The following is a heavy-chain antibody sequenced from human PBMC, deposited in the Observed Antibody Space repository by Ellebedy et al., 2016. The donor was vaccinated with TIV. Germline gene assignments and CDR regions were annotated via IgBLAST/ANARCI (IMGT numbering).Heavy chain of an antibody. Sequence: LRLSXTVSGASINTGDYYWSWIRQPPGKGLEWIGYIYNSGKYYNPSLRSRLTMSLDTSNNQFSLKLTSVTAADTAMYFCARDRPDPTAAPGTDGDWFDPWGQGTLVTVSS. CDR3: ARDRPDPTAAPGTDGDWFDP. CDR2: IYNSGK. J-gene: IGHJ5*02. D-gene: IGHD6-13*01. CDR1: GASINTGDYY. V-gene: IGHV4-30-4*01.